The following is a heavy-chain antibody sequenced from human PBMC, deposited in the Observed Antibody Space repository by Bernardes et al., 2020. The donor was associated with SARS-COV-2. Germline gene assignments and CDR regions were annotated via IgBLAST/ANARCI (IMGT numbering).Heavy chain of an antibody. CDR3: ARSAFISGRGYYIDY. J-gene: IGHJ4*02. V-gene: IGHV3-74*01. Sequence: GGSLRLSCAASGFTFSSYWMHWVRQVPGEGLVWVSRINPDGSTTDYADSVRGRFTISRDNAKNTLFLQMNGLRAEDTALYYCARSAFISGRGYYIDYSPQGTLVTVSS. D-gene: IGHD3-10*01. CDR1: GFTFSSYW. CDR2: INPDGSTT.